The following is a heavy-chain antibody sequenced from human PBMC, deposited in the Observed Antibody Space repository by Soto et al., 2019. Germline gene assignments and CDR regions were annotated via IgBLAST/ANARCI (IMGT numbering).Heavy chain of an antibody. V-gene: IGHV2-5*02. D-gene: IGHD2-15*01. Sequence: SGPTLVNPTQTLTLTCTFSGFSLSTSGGGVGWIRQPPGKALEWLALIYWDDDKRYSPSLKSRLTITKDTSKNQVVLTMTNMDPVDTATYYCALRPSLGYGSGASCPSYFDEWGQGSLVTVS. CDR3: ALRPSLGYGSGASCPSYFDE. CDR1: GFSLSTSGGG. J-gene: IGHJ4*02. CDR2: IYWDDDK.